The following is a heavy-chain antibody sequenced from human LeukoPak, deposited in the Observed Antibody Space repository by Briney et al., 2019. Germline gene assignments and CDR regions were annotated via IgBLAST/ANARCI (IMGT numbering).Heavy chain of an antibody. J-gene: IGHJ4*02. V-gene: IGHV4-4*07. CDR1: GGSISSYY. Sequence: SSETLSLTCTVSGGSISSYYWSWIRQPAGKGLEWIGRIYTSGSTNYNPSLKSRVTMSVDTSKNQFSLKLSSVTAADTAVYYCARGKHYDFWSGYDYFDYWGQGTLVTVSS. CDR2: IYTSGST. D-gene: IGHD3-3*01. CDR3: ARGKHYDFWSGYDYFDY.